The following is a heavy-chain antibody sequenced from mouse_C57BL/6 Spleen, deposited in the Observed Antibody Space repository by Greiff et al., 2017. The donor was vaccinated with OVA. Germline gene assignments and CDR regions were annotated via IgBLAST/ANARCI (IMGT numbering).Heavy chain of an antibody. D-gene: IGHD2-3*01. J-gene: IGHJ2*01. V-gene: IGHV1-64*01. CDR2: IHPNSGST. CDR1: GYTFTSYW. CDR3: ASDGYCLDY. Sequence: VQLQQPGAELVKPGASVKLSCKASGYTFTSYWMHWVKQRPGQGLEWIGMIHPNSGSTNYNEKFKSKATLTVDKSSSTAYMQLSSLTSDDAAVYYCASDGYCLDYWGQGTTLTVSA.